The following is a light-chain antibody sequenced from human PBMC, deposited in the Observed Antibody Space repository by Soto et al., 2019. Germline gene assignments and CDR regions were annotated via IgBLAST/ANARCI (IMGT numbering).Light chain of an antibody. CDR1: SRDIGSYND. J-gene: IGLJ2*01. Sequence: QSALTQPPSVSGSPGQSVTISCTGTSRDIGSYNDVSWYQQTPGTAPKLIISGVSHRPSGVPDRFSGSKSGSTASLTISGLQAEDEADYYCSAYTTDNVLFGGGTKLTVL. CDR3: SAYTTDNVL. CDR2: GVS. V-gene: IGLV2-18*02.